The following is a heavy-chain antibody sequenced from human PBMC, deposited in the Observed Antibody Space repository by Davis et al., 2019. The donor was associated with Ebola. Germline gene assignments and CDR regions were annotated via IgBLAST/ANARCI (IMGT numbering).Heavy chain of an antibody. D-gene: IGHD3-10*01. CDR1: GFTFSNYA. CDR2: ISASGADI. CDR3: ARDPRGISASWSDY. V-gene: IGHV3-23*01. Sequence: GESLKISCAASGFTFSNYAMSWVRQAPGGGLEWVSGISASGADIKYADSVRGRFSISRDDSKNTLYLQMDSLRAEDTAVYYCARDPRGISASWSDYWGQGTLVSVSS. J-gene: IGHJ4*02.